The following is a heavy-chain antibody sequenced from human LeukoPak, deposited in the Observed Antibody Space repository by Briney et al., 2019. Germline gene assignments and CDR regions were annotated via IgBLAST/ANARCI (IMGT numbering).Heavy chain of an antibody. CDR2: IYSGGNT. CDR1: GLTISSNH. Sequence: GGSLRLSCAASGLTISSNHMSWVRQAPGKGLERVSVIYSGGNTFYADSVKGRFTISRDNSKNTLYLQMNSLRAEDTAVYYCAREMIQLPGYFDYWGQGTLVTVSS. CDR3: AREMIQLPGYFDY. D-gene: IGHD5-18*01. V-gene: IGHV3-53*01. J-gene: IGHJ4*02.